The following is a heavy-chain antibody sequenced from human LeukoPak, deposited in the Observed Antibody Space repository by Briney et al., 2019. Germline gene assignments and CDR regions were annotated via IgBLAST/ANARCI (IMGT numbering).Heavy chain of an antibody. CDR2: IRYDGSNK. J-gene: IGHJ4*02. D-gene: IGHD5-18*01. Sequence: GGSLTLPCAASGFTFNSFGMHWVRQAPGKGLEWVAFIRYDGSNKYYADSVKGRFTISRGNSQNMLYLQMNSLRAEDTAVYYCAKSYTARAYEIDYWGQGTLVTVSS. CDR3: AKSYTARAYEIDY. CDR1: GFTFNSFG. V-gene: IGHV3-30*02.